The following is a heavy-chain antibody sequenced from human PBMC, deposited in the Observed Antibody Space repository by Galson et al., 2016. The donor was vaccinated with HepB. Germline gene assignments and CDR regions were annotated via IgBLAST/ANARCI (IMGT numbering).Heavy chain of an antibody. V-gene: IGHV3-23*01. CDR1: GFTFSTSA. D-gene: IGHD3-10*01. J-gene: IGHJ5*02. CDR3: AKDNGLWFGDSRSYLGS. Sequence: SLRLSCAASGFTFSTSAMSWVRQAPGKGLEWLSVISGSGGSKYYADSVEGRFTISRDNSKNTLSLQMNSLRAEDTAVYYCAKDNGLWFGDSRSYLGSWGQGTLVTVSS. CDR2: ISGSGGSK.